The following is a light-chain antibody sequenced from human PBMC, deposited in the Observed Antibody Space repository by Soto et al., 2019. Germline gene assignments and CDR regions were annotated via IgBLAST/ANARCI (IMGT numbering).Light chain of an antibody. V-gene: IGLV1-44*01. J-gene: IGLJ1*01. CDR1: SSNIGTSS. CDR3: AVWDDSLNGHV. Sequence: QSVLTQPPSASGSPGQRVTISCSGSSSNIGTSSAHWLQQLPGTAPKLLIYSDNQRPSGVPDRFSGSKSGTSASLAISGLQSEDEADYYCAVWDDSLNGHVFGTGTKLTVL. CDR2: SDN.